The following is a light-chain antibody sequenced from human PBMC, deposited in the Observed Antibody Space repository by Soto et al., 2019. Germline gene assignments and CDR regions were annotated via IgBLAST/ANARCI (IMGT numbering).Light chain of an antibody. V-gene: IGLV2-14*01. CDR2: EVS. J-gene: IGLJ1*01. Sequence: QSVLTQPSSVSGSPVQSITISFTGTISDVGGYNYVSWYQQHPGKAPKLIIYEVSNRPSGVSNRFSGSKSGNTASLTISGLQAEDEADYYCSSYTSSTTYVFGTGTKVTVL. CDR1: ISDVGGYNY. CDR3: SSYTSSTTYV.